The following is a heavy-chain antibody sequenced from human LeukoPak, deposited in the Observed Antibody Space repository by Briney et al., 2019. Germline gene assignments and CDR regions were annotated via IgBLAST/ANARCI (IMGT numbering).Heavy chain of an antibody. CDR2: IWYDGSNK. Sequence: GGSLRLSCAASGFTFSSYAMHWVRQAPGKGLEWVAVIWYDGSNKYYADSVKGRFTISRDNSKNTLYLQMNSLRAEDTAVYYCAREYYYDSSGFDYWGQGTLVTVSS. V-gene: IGHV3-33*08. CDR1: GFTFSSYA. D-gene: IGHD3-22*01. J-gene: IGHJ4*02. CDR3: AREYYYDSSGFDY.